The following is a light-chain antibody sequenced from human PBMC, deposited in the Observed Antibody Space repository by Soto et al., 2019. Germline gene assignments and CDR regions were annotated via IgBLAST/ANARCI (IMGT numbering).Light chain of an antibody. CDR2: GAS. Sequence: EIVLTQSPGTLSLSPGERATLSCRASQSVSNNYLAWYQQKPGQAPRLLIYGASNRATGIPDRFSGSGSGTDFTLTIRSLEPEAFALYYCQQRSNWPITFGQGTRLEIK. J-gene: IGKJ5*01. CDR1: QSVSNNY. V-gene: IGKV3D-20*02. CDR3: QQRSNWPIT.